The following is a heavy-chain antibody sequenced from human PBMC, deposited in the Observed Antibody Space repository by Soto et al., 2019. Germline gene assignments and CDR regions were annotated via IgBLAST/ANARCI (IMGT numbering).Heavy chain of an antibody. CDR3: AREAYYDFWSGYLIPQEGYYYYGMDV. J-gene: IGHJ6*02. V-gene: IGHV1-69*01. D-gene: IGHD3-3*01. Sequence: VQLVQSGAEVKKPGSSVKVSCKASGGTFSSYAISWVRQAPGQGLEWMGGIIPIFGTANYAQKFQGRVTITADESTSTAYMELSSLRSEDTAVYYCAREAYYDFWSGYLIPQEGYYYYGMDVWGQGTTVTVSS. CDR1: GGTFSSYA. CDR2: IIPIFGTA.